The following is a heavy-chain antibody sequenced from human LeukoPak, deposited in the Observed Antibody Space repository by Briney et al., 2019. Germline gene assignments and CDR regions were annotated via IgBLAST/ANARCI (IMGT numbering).Heavy chain of an antibody. J-gene: IGHJ4*02. CDR2: INPSGGST. V-gene: IGHV1-46*01. CDR1: GYTFTSYY. D-gene: IGHD6-19*01. Sequence: ASVKVSCKASGYTFTSYYMHWVRQAPGQGLEWMGIINPSGGSTSYAKKFQGRVTLTRDTSTSTVYMELSSLRPEDTAVYYCARAKKHIAVAGEFDYWGQGTLVTVSS. CDR3: ARAKKHIAVAGEFDY.